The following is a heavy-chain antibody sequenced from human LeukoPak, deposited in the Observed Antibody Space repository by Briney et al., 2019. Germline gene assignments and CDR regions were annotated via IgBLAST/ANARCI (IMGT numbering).Heavy chain of an antibody. V-gene: IGHV3-23*01. J-gene: IGHJ3*02. Sequence: GGSLRLSCAASGFTFSSHAMNWVRQAPGKGLEWVSVISISDGNTYYADSVKGRFTISRDNSKNTLYLQMNSLRAEDTAVYYCARLEGGSYAFDIWGQGTMVTVSS. CDR3: ARLEGGSYAFDI. CDR1: GFTFSSHA. CDR2: ISISDGNT. D-gene: IGHD1-1*01.